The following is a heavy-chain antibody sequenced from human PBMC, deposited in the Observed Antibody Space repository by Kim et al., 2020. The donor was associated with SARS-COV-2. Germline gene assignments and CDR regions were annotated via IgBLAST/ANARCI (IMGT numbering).Heavy chain of an antibody. J-gene: IGHJ6*02. Sequence: GRFTISRDNSKNTLYLQMNSLRAEDTAVYYCAKVNRQWLRSLLGYYGMDVWGQGTTVTVSS. CDR3: AKVNRQWLRSLLGYYGMDV. V-gene: IGHV3-30*02. D-gene: IGHD5-12*01.